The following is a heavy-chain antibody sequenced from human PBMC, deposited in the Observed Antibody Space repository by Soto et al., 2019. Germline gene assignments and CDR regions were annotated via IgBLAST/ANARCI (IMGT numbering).Heavy chain of an antibody. J-gene: IGHJ2*01. V-gene: IGHV3-30-3*01. CDR2: ISSDGSNE. Sequence: QVQLVESGGGVVQPGRSLRLSCAPSGFTFRNYDMHWVRQAPGKGLEWVALISSDGSNEYYADSVKGRFTISRDNSKNTLYLQMNSLRPEDTAVYYCSGGAVGSSGWYGWYFDLWGRGTLVTVSS. CDR1: GFTFRNYD. D-gene: IGHD6-19*01. CDR3: SGGAVGSSGWYGWYFDL.